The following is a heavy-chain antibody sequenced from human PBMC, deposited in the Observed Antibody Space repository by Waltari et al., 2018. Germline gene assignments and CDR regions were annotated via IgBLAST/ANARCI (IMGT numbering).Heavy chain of an antibody. CDR3: ASSTVVTGADYGMDV. CDR2: INPNSGGT. CDR1: GYTFTGYY. Sequence: QVQLVQSGAEVKKPGASVKVSCKASGYTFTGYYMHWVRQAPGQGLEWMGWINPNSGGTNYAQKVQGWVTMTRDTSISTAYMELSRLRSDDTAVYYCASSTVVTGADYGMDVWGQGTTVTVSS. V-gene: IGHV1-2*04. D-gene: IGHD7-27*01. J-gene: IGHJ6*02.